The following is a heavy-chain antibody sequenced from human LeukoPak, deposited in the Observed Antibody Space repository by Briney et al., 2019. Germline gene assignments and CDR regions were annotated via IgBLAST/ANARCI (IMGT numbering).Heavy chain of an antibody. V-gene: IGHV3-23*01. CDR2: ISGSGGST. CDR1: GFTFSSYA. J-gene: IGHJ6*03. D-gene: IGHD3-10*01. Sequence: PGGSLRLSCAASGFTFSSYAMSWVRQAPGKGLEWVSAISGSGGSTYYADSVKGRFTISRDNAKNSLYLQMNSLRAEDTAVYYCAKDRVRDYYYYMDVWGKGTTVTVSS. CDR3: AKDRVRDYYYYMDV.